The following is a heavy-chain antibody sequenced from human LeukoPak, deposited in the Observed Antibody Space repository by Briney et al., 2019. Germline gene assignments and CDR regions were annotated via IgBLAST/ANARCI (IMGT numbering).Heavy chain of an antibody. CDR1: GFTFSSYS. CDR3: ARDSYGDYVQDV. J-gene: IGHJ6*02. CDR2: ISRSSSTI. V-gene: IGHV3-48*01. Sequence: PGGSLRLSCAASGFTFSSYSMNWARQAPGKGLEWVSYISRSSSTIYYADSVKGRFTISRDYAKNSLYLQMNSLRAEDTAVYYCARDSYGDYVQDVWGQGTTVTVSS. D-gene: IGHD4-17*01.